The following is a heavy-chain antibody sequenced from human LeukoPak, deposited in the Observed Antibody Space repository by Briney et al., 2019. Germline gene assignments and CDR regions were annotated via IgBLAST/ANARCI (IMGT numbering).Heavy chain of an antibody. CDR1: GYXFTGYY. V-gene: IGHV1-2*02. Sequence: ASVKVSCKASGYXFTGYYIHWVRQAPGQGLEWMGWINPNSGGTNYAQKIQGRVTMTRDTSISTAYMELSRLRSDDTAVYYCAREYVYSSGWWDYWGQGTLVTVSS. D-gene: IGHD6-19*01. CDR2: INPNSGGT. J-gene: IGHJ4*02. CDR3: AREYVYSSGWWDY.